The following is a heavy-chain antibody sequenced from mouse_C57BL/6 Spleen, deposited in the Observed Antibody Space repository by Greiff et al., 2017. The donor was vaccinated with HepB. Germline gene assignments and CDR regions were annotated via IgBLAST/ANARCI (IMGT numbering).Heavy chain of an antibody. CDR1: GYTFTDYY. J-gene: IGHJ2*01. V-gene: IGHV1-19*01. CDR3: ARTFDYYGSSYYFDY. D-gene: IGHD1-1*01. Sequence: VQLQQSGPVLVKPGASVKMSCKASGYTFTDYYMNWVKQSHGKSLEWIGVINPYNGGTSYNQKFKGKATLTVDKSSSTAYMELNSLTSEDSAVYYCARTFDYYGSSYYFDYWGQGTTLTVSS. CDR2: INPYNGGT.